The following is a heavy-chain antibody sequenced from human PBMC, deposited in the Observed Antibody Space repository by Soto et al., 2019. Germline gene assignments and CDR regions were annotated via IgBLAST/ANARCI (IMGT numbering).Heavy chain of an antibody. V-gene: IGHV3-23*01. CDR3: VCSTTSLPHFDY. J-gene: IGHJ4*02. CDR2: ISGSGGST. D-gene: IGHD2-2*01. CDR1: GFIFSSYA. Sequence: PGGSLRLSCAASGFIFSSYAMSWVRQAPGKGLEWVSAISGSGGSTYYADSVKGRFTISRDNSKNTLYLQMNSLRAEDTAVYYCVCSTTSLPHFDYWGQGTLVTVSS.